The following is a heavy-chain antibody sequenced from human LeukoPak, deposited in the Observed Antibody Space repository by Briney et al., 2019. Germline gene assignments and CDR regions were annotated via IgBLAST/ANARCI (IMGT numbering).Heavy chain of an antibody. CDR1: GFTFSSYS. Sequence: PGGSLRLSCAASGFTFSSYSMNWVRQAPGKGLEWVSSISSSSSYIYYADSVKGRFTISRDNAKNSLYLQMNSLRAEDTAVYYCAIDSSRSTHAFDIWGQGTMVTVSS. V-gene: IGHV3-21*01. CDR3: AIDSSRSTHAFDI. J-gene: IGHJ3*02. CDR2: ISSSSSYI. D-gene: IGHD2-2*01.